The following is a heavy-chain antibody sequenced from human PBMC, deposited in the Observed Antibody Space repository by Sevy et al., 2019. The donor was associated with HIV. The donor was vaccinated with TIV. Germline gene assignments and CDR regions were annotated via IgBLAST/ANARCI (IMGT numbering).Heavy chain of an antibody. V-gene: IGHV4-59*08. CDR2: VSHSGNT. Sequence: SETLPLTCTVSGDSINTYYWSWIRQPPGKGLEWIGYVSHSGNTNYNPSLKRRVSMSVDTSTNQFSLKVKSVTAADTAVYYCARLRWDLVVVPGATPGCYFDSWGQGTLVTVSS. D-gene: IGHD2-2*02. CDR1: GDSINTYY. CDR3: ARLRWDLVVVPGATPGCYFDS. J-gene: IGHJ4*02.